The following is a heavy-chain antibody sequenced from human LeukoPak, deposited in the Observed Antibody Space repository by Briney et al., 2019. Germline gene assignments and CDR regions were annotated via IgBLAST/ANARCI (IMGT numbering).Heavy chain of an antibody. CDR2: IYYSGST. V-gene: IGHV4-59*08. J-gene: IGHJ4*02. CDR3: ASGLRYLFDY. CDR1: GGSISSYY. D-gene: IGHD4-17*01. Sequence: PSETLSLTCTVSGGSISSYYWSWIRQPPGKELEWIGYIYYSGSTNYNPSLKSRVTISVDTSKNQFSLKLSSVTAADTAVYYCASGLRYLFDYWGQGTLVTVSS.